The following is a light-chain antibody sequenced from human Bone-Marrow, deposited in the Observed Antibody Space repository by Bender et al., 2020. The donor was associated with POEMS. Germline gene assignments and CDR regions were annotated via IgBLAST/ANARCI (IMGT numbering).Light chain of an antibody. V-gene: IGLV2-14*03. J-gene: IGLJ3*02. CDR3: QSYDNSLGGWV. CDR1: SSDVGGYNF. Sequence: QSALTQPASVSGSPGQSITISCTGTSSDVGGYNFVSWYLQRPGKAPKLMIYDVNKRPSGVPDRFSGSKSGTSASLAITGLQAEDEGDYYCQSYDNSLGGWVFGGGTKLTVL. CDR2: DVN.